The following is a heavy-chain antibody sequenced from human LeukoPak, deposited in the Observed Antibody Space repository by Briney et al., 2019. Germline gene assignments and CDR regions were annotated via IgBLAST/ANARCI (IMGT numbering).Heavy chain of an antibody. Sequence: GRSLRLSCAASGFTFSSYAMHWVRQAPGKGLEWVAVVSYDGSNKYYADSVKGRFTISRDNSKNTLYLQMNSLRAEDTAVYYCAREGYDFWKLMDVWGKGTTVTVSS. D-gene: IGHD3-3*01. V-gene: IGHV3-30*04. J-gene: IGHJ6*03. CDR3: AREGYDFWKLMDV. CDR2: VSYDGSNK. CDR1: GFTFSSYA.